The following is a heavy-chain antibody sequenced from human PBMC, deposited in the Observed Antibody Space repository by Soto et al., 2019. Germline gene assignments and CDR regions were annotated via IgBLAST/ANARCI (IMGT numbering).Heavy chain of an antibody. D-gene: IGHD3-10*01. CDR2: IYPGDSDI. J-gene: IGHJ3*02. V-gene: IGHV5-51*01. Sequence: GGSLKISCQGSGYSFATYWIGWVRLMPGKGLKWMGIIYPGDSDIRYNPSFQGHVTISADKSIRTAHLQWSSLEASDTAMYYCALRMYYDSGSTAGAFESWGQGTLVTVSS. CDR1: GYSFATYW. CDR3: ALRMYYDSGSTAGAFES.